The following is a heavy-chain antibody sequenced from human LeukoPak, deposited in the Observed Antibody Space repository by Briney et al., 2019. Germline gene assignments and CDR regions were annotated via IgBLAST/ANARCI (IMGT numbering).Heavy chain of an antibody. J-gene: IGHJ4*02. CDR2: INAGNGNT. CDR1: GYTFTSYA. D-gene: IGHD1-26*01. Sequence: ASVKVSCKASGYTFTSYAMHWVRQAPGQRLEWMGWINAGNGNTKYSQKFQGRVTIARDTSASTAYMELSSLRSEDTAVYYCARGSGSYPFDYWGQGTLVTVSS. V-gene: IGHV1-3*01. CDR3: ARGSGSYPFDY.